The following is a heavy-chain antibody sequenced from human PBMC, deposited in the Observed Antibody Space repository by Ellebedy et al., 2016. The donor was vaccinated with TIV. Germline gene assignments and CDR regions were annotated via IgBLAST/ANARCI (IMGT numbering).Heavy chain of an antibody. CDR1: GYSFTTYW. CDR2: IYPGNSDT. J-gene: IGHJ4*02. CDR3: ARVGEVAATPCSY. Sequence: GESLKISCTGSGYSFTTYWIGWVRPMSGKGLEWMGIIYPGNSDTRSSPSLQGQVTISVDKSISTAYLQWSSLKASDTAMYYCARVGEVAATPCSYWGQGTLVTVSS. V-gene: IGHV5-51*01. D-gene: IGHD2-15*01.